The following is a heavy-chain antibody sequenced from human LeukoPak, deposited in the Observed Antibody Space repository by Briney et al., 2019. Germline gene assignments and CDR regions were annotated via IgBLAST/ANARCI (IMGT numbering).Heavy chain of an antibody. CDR2: INYSGST. V-gene: IGHV4-59*01. CDR3: ARVTWSNGWPDY. CDR1: GGSINSYY. Sequence: SETLSLTCTVSGGSINSYYWSWIRQPPGKGLQWIGYINYSGSTNYNPSLKSRVTISIDTSKKQFPLKLTSVTAGDTALYYCARVTWSNGWPDYWGQGTLVTVSS. D-gene: IGHD3-3*01. J-gene: IGHJ4*02.